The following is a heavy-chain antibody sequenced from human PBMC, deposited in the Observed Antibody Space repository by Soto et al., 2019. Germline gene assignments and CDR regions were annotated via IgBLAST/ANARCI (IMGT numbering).Heavy chain of an antibody. D-gene: IGHD6-19*01. V-gene: IGHV4-39*01. Sequence: SETLSLTCTVSGGSISSSSYYWGWIRQPPGKGLEWIGSIYYSGSTYYNPSLKSRVTISVDTSKNQFSLKLSSVTAADTAVYYCGLELGASSGWYYFVDWGQGALVTVSS. CDR3: GLELGASSGWYYFVD. CDR2: IYYSGST. J-gene: IGHJ4*02. CDR1: GGSISSSSYY.